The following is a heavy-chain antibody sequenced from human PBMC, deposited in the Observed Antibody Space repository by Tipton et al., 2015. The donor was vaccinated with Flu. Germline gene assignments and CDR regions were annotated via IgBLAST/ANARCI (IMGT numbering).Heavy chain of an antibody. V-gene: IGHV4-38-2*02. CDR3: ARGSGYANTYFDS. J-gene: IGHJ4*02. CDR2: IFHTGST. Sequence: TLSLTCTVSGDSINSDYYWGWIRQPPGKGLEWIGNIFHTGSTYHNPSLRSRVTISVDTSKNQFSLKLNSVSAADTAVYYCARGSGYANTYFDSWGQATLVTGSS. CDR1: GDSINSDYY. D-gene: IGHD5-12*01.